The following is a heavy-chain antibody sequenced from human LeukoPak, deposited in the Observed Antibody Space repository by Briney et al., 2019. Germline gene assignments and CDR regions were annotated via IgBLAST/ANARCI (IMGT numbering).Heavy chain of an antibody. Sequence: GASVKVSCKASGYTFTSYGISWVRQAPGQGLEWMGWINPNSGDTNYAQRFQGRVTVTRDTSISTAYMELSRLRSDDTAFYYCARYDSTVNWFDPWGQGTLVTVSS. CDR1: GYTFTSYG. J-gene: IGHJ5*02. CDR2: INPNSGDT. D-gene: IGHD3-22*01. CDR3: ARYDSTVNWFDP. V-gene: IGHV1-2*02.